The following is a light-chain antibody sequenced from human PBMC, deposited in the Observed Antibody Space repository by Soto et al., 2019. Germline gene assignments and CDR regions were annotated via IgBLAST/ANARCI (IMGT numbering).Light chain of an antibody. CDR1: NSNIGSNT. Sequence: QSVLTQPPSASGTPGQRVTISCSGSNSNIGSNTVNWYQQHPGKAPKLMIYEVNKRPSGVPDRFSGSKSGNTASLTVSGLQDEDEADYYCSSSEGSSNVFGNGTKVTV. CDR2: EVN. V-gene: IGLV2-8*01. CDR3: SSSEGSSNV. J-gene: IGLJ1*01.